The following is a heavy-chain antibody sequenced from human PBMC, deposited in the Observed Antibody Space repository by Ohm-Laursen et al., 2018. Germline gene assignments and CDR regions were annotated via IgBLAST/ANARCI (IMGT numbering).Heavy chain of an antibody. CDR3: ARRANSAFPYYLDY. V-gene: IGHV4-4*07. D-gene: IGHD1-26*01. CDR2: IYTSGST. CDR1: GGSISSYY. Sequence: GTLSLTCTVSGGSISSYYWSWIRQPAGKGLEWIGRIYTSGSTNYNPSLKSRVTIATDTSKNQLSLKLSSVTAADTAVYYCARRANSAFPYYLDYWGQGTLVTVSS. J-gene: IGHJ4*02.